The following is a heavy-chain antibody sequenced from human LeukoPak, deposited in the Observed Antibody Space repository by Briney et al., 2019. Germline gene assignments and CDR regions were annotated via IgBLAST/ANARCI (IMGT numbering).Heavy chain of an antibody. Sequence: PGGSLRLSCAPSGFTVSNNYMSWVRQAPGKGLEWVSVFYSGGRTYYADSVEGRFTMSRDNSKNTLYLQMNSLRAEDTAVYYCARGWGAFDCWGQATLVTVSS. CDR2: FYSGGRT. D-gene: IGHD7-27*01. CDR3: ARGWGAFDC. V-gene: IGHV3-53*01. J-gene: IGHJ4*02. CDR1: GFTVSNNY.